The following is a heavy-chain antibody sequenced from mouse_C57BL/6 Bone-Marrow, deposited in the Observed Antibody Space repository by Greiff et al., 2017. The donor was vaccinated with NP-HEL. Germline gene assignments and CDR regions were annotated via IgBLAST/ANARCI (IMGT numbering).Heavy chain of an antibody. CDR3: ARDRLNAMDY. J-gene: IGHJ4*01. CDR1: GFSLTSYG. CDR2: IWSGGST. D-gene: IGHD2-4*01. Sequence: QVQLKESGPGLVQPSPSLSITCTVSGFSLTSYGVHWVRQSPGQGLEWLGVIWSGGSTDYNAAFIYRLSIIKDNSKCQVFFKMNSLQADDTAIYYCARDRLNAMDYGGQGTSITVSA. V-gene: IGHV2-2*01.